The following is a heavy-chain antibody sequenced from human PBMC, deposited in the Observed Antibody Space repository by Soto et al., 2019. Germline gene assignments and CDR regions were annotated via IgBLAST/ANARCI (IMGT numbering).Heavy chain of an antibody. J-gene: IGHJ3*02. CDR2: IDTTGST. Sequence: SETLSLTCTVSGGSIIRYYWSWIRQSAGKGLEWIGRIDTTGSTNYNPSLKGRVTLSMDTSKNQVSLRLSSLAAADTAVYFCAREFPGRVERGRAFDIWGQGTKVTVSS. V-gene: IGHV4-4*07. CDR3: AREFPGRVERGRAFDI. D-gene: IGHD3-10*01. CDR1: GGSIIRYY.